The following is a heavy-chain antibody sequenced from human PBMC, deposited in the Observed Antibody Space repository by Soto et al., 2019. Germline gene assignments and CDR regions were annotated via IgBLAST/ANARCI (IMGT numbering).Heavy chain of an antibody. CDR2: IWYDGSNK. Sequence: QVQLVESGGGVVQPGRSLTLSCAASGFTFRNHGMHWIRQAPGKGLEWVAVIWYDGSNKYYADSVKGRFTISRDNSKNTLYLQMNSLRAEDTAVYYCARVGYGDYDPGYFQHWGQGTLVTVSS. V-gene: IGHV3-33*01. D-gene: IGHD4-17*01. CDR1: GFTFRNHG. CDR3: ARVGYGDYDPGYFQH. J-gene: IGHJ1*01.